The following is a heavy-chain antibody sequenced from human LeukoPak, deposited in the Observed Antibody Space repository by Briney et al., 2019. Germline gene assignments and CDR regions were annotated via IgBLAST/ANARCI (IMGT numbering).Heavy chain of an antibody. Sequence: GGSLRLSCAASGFTFSSYSMNWVRQAPGKGLEWVSSISSSSSYIYYADSVKGRFTISRDNAKNSLYLQMNSLRVEDTARYYCAKDRASSRYNGLDVWGQGTTVTVSS. CDR3: AKDRASSRYNGLDV. CDR1: GFTFSSYS. V-gene: IGHV3-21*04. J-gene: IGHJ6*02. D-gene: IGHD2-15*01. CDR2: ISSSSSYI.